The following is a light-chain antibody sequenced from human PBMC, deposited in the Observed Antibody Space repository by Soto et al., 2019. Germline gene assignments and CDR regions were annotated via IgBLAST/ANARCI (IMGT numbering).Light chain of an antibody. CDR1: QSVSSSY. CDR3: QQYGPSPRWYT. J-gene: IGKJ2*01. Sequence: EIVLTQSPGTLSLSPGERATLSCRASQSVSSSYLAWYQQKPGQAPRLLIYGASSRATGIPDRFSGSGSGTDFTLTISRLEPEDFAVYYCQQYGPSPRWYTFGQGTKLEIK. V-gene: IGKV3-20*01. CDR2: GAS.